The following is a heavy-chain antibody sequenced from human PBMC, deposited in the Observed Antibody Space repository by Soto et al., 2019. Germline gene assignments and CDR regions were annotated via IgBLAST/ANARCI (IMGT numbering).Heavy chain of an antibody. CDR3: AKERRFRIYYETAGHYND. Sequence: EVQLLESGGGLVHPGGSLRLTCVASGFRFSNQAMRWVRQAPGKGLEWVSGISGRGGVTYYADSVKGRFTISRDNSKSTLYLQMNSLRANDTAVYYCAKERRFRIYYETAGHYNDWGQGTLVTVSS. CDR2: ISGRGGVT. CDR1: GFRFSNQA. V-gene: IGHV3-23*01. J-gene: IGHJ4*02. D-gene: IGHD3-22*01.